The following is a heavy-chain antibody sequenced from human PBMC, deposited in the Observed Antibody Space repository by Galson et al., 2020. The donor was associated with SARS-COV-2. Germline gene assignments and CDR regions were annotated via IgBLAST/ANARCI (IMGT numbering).Heavy chain of an antibody. CDR1: GFTISSYW. Sequence: GESLKIPCAAPGFTISSYWMSWVPQAPGKGLEWVANIKQDGSEKYYVDSVKGRFTISRDNAKSSLYLQMNSLRAEDTAVYYCARGVCSGGSCYSGVVDYWGQGTLVTVSS. D-gene: IGHD2-15*01. J-gene: IGHJ4*02. V-gene: IGHV3-7*03. CDR2: IKQDGSEK. CDR3: ARGVCSGGSCYSGVVDY.